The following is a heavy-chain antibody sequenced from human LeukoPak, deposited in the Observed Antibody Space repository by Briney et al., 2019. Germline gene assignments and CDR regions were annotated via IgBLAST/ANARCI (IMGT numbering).Heavy chain of an antibody. J-gene: IGHJ4*02. CDR2: IFYTGST. D-gene: IGHD1-1*01. Sequence: SETLSLTCTVSGGCISDYYWSWIRQPPGKGLEWIGYIFYTGSTNSSPSLKSRVTISVDTSKNQFSLRLTSVTAADTAVYYCARYDPTTKVACDYWGQGSLVTVSS. CDR3: ARYDPTTKVACDY. CDR1: GGCISDYY. V-gene: IGHV4-59*01.